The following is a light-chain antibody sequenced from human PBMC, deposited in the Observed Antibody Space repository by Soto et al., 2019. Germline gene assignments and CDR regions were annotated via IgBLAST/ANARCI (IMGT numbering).Light chain of an antibody. J-gene: IGKJ2*01. Sequence: DIQMTQSPSTLSASVGDRVTITCRASQTISTWLAWYQQKPGKAPKLLIYKASSLESGVPSRFSGSGSGTDFTLTISSLQPDDFATYYCQQYSSYPYTFGQGTQLEIK. CDR1: QTISTW. CDR2: KAS. V-gene: IGKV1-5*03. CDR3: QQYSSYPYT.